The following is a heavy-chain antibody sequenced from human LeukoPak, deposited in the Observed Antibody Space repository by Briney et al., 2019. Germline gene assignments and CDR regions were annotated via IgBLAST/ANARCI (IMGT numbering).Heavy chain of an antibody. CDR3: ARGYCSSGSCYSPAFDY. D-gene: IGHD2-15*01. Sequence: GGSLRLSCAASGFTFYDYGMRWVRHVTGKGLGWVSGINWNGGRIGYADSVKGRFTISRDNAKNSLYLQMDSLRAEDTALYYCARGYCSSGSCYSPAFDYWGQGTLVTVSS. CDR1: GFTFYDYG. CDR2: INWNGGRI. J-gene: IGHJ4*02. V-gene: IGHV3-20*04.